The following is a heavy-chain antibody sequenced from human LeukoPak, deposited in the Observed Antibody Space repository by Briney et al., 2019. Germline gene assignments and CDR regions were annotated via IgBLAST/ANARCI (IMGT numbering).Heavy chain of an antibody. D-gene: IGHD1-26*01. V-gene: IGHV1-2*02. CDR3: ARAPIVGATRAAFDY. CDR1: GYTFTGYY. CDR2: INPNSGGT. Sequence: ASVTVSCTASGYTFTGYYMHWVRQAPGQGLEWMGWINPNSGGTNYAQKFQGRVTMTRDTSISTAYMELSRLRSDDTAVYYCARAPIVGATRAAFDYWGQGTLVTVSS. J-gene: IGHJ4*02.